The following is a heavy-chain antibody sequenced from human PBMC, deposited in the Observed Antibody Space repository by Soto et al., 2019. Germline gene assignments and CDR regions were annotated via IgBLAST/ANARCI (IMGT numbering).Heavy chain of an antibody. CDR1: GGSISSGGYS. V-gene: IGHV4-30-2*01. D-gene: IGHD7-27*01. Sequence: QLQLQESGSGLVKPSQTLSLTCAVSGGSISSGGYSWSWIRQPPGKGLEWIGYIYHSGSTYYNPPLKSRVTISVDRSKNQFSLKLSSVTAADTAVYYCARARANWGLYGMDVWGQGTTVTVSS. J-gene: IGHJ6*02. CDR3: ARARANWGLYGMDV. CDR2: IYHSGST.